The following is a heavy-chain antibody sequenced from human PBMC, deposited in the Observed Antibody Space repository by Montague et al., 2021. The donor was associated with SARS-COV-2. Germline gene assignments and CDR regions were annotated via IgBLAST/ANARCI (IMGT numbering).Heavy chain of an antibody. V-gene: IGHV4-34*01. CDR1: GGSFSGYY. CDR3: ARERYSISLTGGSTWFDP. D-gene: IGHD3-9*01. J-gene: IGHJ5*01. CDR2: INNSGST. Sequence: SETLSLTCAVYGGSFSGYYWSWIGNPQGKGMERFGIINNSGSTNSNPSPTSRVTISVDTSKNKFSLKPSSVTVADTAAYYCARERYSISLTGGSTWFDPWGQGTLVTVSS.